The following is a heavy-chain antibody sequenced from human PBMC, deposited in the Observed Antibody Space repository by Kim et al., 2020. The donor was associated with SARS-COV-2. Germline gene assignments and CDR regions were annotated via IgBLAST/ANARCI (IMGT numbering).Heavy chain of an antibody. V-gene: IGHV3-30*18. Sequence: GGSLRLSCAASGFTFSSYGMHWVRQAPGKGLEWVAVISYDGSNKYYADSVKGRFTISRDNSKNTLYLQMNSLRAEDTAVYYCAKSPPYYYDSSGYYSDYWGQGTLVTVSS. CDR3: AKSPPYYYDSSGYYSDY. D-gene: IGHD3-22*01. CDR2: ISYDGSNK. J-gene: IGHJ4*02. CDR1: GFTFSSYG.